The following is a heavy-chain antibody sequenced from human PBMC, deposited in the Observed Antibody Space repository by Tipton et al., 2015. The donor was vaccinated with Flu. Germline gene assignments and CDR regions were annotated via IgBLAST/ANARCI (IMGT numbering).Heavy chain of an antibody. J-gene: IGHJ5*02. CDR1: GDSISSDYY. CDR2: IFHTGST. Sequence: TLSLTCTLSGDSISSDYYWGWIRKPPGKGLEWIGNIFHTGSTYDNPSLKSRVTISVDTSKNQFSLRVFSVTAADTAVYYCAGRDYSNYVSDPKIWFDPWGQGILVTVSS. CDR3: AGRDYSNYVSDPKIWFDP. V-gene: IGHV4-38-2*02. D-gene: IGHD4-11*01.